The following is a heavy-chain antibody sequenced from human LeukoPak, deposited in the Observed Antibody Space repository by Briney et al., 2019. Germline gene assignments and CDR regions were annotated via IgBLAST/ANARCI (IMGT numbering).Heavy chain of an antibody. Sequence: GGTLRLSCAASGFTFSSSGMSWVRQAPGKGLEWVSTISGSGGTTYYADSLKGRFTISRDNSKNTLYLQMNSLRAEDTAVYYCAKPARTDYADYWGQGTLVTVSS. CDR3: AKPARTDYADY. CDR1: GFTFSSSG. V-gene: IGHV3-23*01. J-gene: IGHJ4*02. D-gene: IGHD1-14*01. CDR2: ISGSGGTT.